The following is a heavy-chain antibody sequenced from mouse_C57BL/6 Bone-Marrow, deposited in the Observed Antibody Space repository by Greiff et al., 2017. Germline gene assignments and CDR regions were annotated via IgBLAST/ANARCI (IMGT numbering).Heavy chain of an antibody. CDR2: LSPGDGDT. Sequence: QVPLQQSGAELVKPGASVKISCNASGYAFSRYWMNWVKQRPGKGLEWIGQLSPGDGDTNSNGQFKGKATLTADTSSSTAYMQMSSRTSEDSAVDFCARGAPFYYGNPFAYWGQGTLVTVSA. J-gene: IGHJ3*01. CDR1: GYAFSRYW. CDR3: ARGAPFYYGNPFAY. V-gene: IGHV1-80*01. D-gene: IGHD2-1*01.